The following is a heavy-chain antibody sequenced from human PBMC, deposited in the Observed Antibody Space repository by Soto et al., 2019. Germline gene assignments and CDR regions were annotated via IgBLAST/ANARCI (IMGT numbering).Heavy chain of an antibody. J-gene: IGHJ4*02. Sequence: EVQLLETGGGLVQPGGSLRLSCAASGFTFSSYAMSWVRQAPGKGLEWVSAISGSGGSTYYADSVKGRFTISSDKSKNTLYLQMNSLRAEDTAVYYCARRSSGWYCAYWGQGTLVTVSS. V-gene: IGHV3-23*01. CDR2: ISGSGGST. D-gene: IGHD6-19*01. CDR1: GFTFSSYA. CDR3: ARRSSGWYCAY.